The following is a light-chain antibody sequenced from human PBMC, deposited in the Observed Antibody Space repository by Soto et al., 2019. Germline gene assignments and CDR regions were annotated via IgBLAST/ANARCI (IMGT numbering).Light chain of an antibody. J-gene: IGLJ2*01. V-gene: IGLV2-14*01. CDR1: NSDVGAFNY. CDR3: SSFTRSSTLV. CDR2: EVT. Sequence: QSVPTQPASVSGSPGQSITISCTGTNSDVGAFNYVSWYQQHPGKAPKLLIYEVTNRPSGVSNRFSGSKSGNTASLTISGLQAEDEADYYCSSFTRSSTLVFGGGTQLTVL.